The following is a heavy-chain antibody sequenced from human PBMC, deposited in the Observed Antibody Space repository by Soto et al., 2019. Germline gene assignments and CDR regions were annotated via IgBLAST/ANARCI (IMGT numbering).Heavy chain of an antibody. D-gene: IGHD3-9*01. J-gene: IGHJ4*02. CDR2: ISSSSSTI. V-gene: IGHV3-48*02. CDR1: GFTFSSYS. CDR3: ARDHWGILRYFDGYKNPGYFDY. Sequence: GGSLRLSCAASGFTFSSYSMNWVRQAPGKGLEWVSYISSSSSTIYYADSVKGRFTISRDNAKNSLYLQMNSLRDEDTAVYYCARDHWGILRYFDGYKNPGYFDYWGQGTLVTVSS.